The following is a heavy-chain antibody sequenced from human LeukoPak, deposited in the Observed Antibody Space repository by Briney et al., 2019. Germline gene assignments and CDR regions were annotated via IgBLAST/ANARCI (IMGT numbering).Heavy chain of an antibody. CDR3: ARLYGNYQNYFDY. D-gene: IGHD1-7*01. J-gene: IGHJ4*02. Sequence: SETLSLTCAVYGGSFSDFYWSWIRQPPGKELEWVGHMYYRGNTFYNPSLKSRVTISVDTSKNQFSLKLRSVTAADTAVYYCARLYGNYQNYFDYWGQGTLVTVSS. V-gene: IGHV4-34*01. CDR2: MYYRGNT. CDR1: GGSFSDFY.